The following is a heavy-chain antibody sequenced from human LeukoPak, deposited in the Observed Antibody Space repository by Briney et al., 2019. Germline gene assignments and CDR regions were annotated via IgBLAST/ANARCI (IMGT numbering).Heavy chain of an antibody. Sequence: ASVKVSCKASGYTFTGYYMHWVRQAPGQGLEWMGWISAYNGNTNYAQKLQGRVTMTTDTSTSTAYMELRSLRSEDTAVYYCAREQAVEAGTPYFDYWGQGTLVTVSS. CDR3: AREQAVEAGTPYFDY. J-gene: IGHJ4*02. CDR2: ISAYNGNT. D-gene: IGHD6-19*01. V-gene: IGHV1-18*04. CDR1: GYTFTGYY.